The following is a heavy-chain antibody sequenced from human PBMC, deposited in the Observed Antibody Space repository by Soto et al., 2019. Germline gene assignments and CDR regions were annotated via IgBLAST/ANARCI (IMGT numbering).Heavy chain of an antibody. CDR2: ISDSGIT. Sequence: AETLSLTCPVSRGSISIYYCSFIRHPPRKVLEWIGDISDSGITNYNPSRKSRGTISVDTSKNQCCLTLISVTEADTAVHYCAREKNRAAAGTIVQWCDPWGQGHLGTAAS. CDR3: AREKNRAAAGTIVQWCDP. V-gene: IGHV4-59*01. D-gene: IGHD6-13*01. J-gene: IGHJ5*02. CDR1: RGSISIYY.